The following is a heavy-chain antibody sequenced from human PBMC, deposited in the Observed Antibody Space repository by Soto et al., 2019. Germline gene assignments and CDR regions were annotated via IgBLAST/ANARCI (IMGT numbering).Heavy chain of an antibody. CDR1: GFTFSDYY. J-gene: IGHJ4*02. Sequence: QVQLVESGGGLVKPEGSLRLSCAASGFTFSDYYMSWIRQAPGKGLEWVSYISSSSSYTNYADSVKGRFTISRDNAKNSLYLQMNSLRAEDTAVYYCARDVYSSSWYGTLEYYFDYWGQGTLVTVSS. D-gene: IGHD6-13*01. V-gene: IGHV3-11*06. CDR3: ARDVYSSSWYGTLEYYFDY. CDR2: ISSSSSYT.